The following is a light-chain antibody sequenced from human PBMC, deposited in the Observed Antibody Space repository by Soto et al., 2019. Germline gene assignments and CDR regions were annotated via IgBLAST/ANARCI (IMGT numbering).Light chain of an antibody. V-gene: IGKV3-15*01. Sequence: EIVMTQSPATLSVSPGERATLSCRAGQSISNNLAWYQQKPGQAPRLLIYGASTRATGIPARFTGSGSGTEFTLTISSLQSEDFAVYYCQQYSNWPRTFGKGTKVEIK. CDR1: QSISNN. J-gene: IGKJ1*01. CDR3: QQYSNWPRT. CDR2: GAS.